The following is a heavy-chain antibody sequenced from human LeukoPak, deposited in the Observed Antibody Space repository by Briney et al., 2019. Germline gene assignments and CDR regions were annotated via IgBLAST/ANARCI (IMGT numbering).Heavy chain of an antibody. D-gene: IGHD5-18*01. CDR2: VTAFNENT. Sequence: ASVKVSCKASGFALTTYNIVWLRQAPGQGLEWGGWVTAFNENTHYSRKVQGRVTMTRDTSTSTAYMELRSLRSDDTAVYYCARNTYGYKFSMDVWGKGTAVTVSS. CDR3: ARNTYGYKFSMDV. V-gene: IGHV1-18*01. CDR1: GFALTTYN. J-gene: IGHJ6*03.